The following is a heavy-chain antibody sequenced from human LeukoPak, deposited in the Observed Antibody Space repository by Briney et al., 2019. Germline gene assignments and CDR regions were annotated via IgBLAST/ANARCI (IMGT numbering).Heavy chain of an antibody. J-gene: IGHJ4*02. Sequence: PSETLSLTCAVYGGSFSGYYWSWIRQPPAKGLEWIGEINHSGSTNYNPSLNSRVTISGDTSKNQFSLKLSSVTAADTAVYYCARVRTAMVRGGYDYWGGDYWGQGTLVTVSS. CDR2: INHSGST. D-gene: IGHD5-12*01. CDR3: ARVRTAMVRGGYDYWGGDY. V-gene: IGHV4-34*01. CDR1: GGSFSGYY.